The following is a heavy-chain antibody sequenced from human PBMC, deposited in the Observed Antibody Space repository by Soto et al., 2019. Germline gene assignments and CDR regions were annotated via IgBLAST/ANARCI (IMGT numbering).Heavy chain of an antibody. V-gene: IGHV4-38-2*01. CDR2: IYHSGST. Sequence: PSETLSLTCAVSGYSISSGYYWGWIRQPPGKGLEWIGSIYHSGSTYYNPSLKSRVTISVDTSKNQFSLKLSSVTAADTAVYYCASIAVAASEYFQHWGQGTPVTVSS. CDR1: GYSISSGYY. CDR3: ASIAVAASEYFQH. J-gene: IGHJ1*01. D-gene: IGHD6-19*01.